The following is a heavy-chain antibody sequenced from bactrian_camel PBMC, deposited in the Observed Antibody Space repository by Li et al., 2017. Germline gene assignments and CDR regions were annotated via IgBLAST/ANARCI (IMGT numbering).Heavy chain of an antibody. D-gene: IGHD6*01. CDR1: EFTSSSYC. Sequence: HVQLVESGGGSVQTGGSLRLSCRVSEFTSSSYCMGWFRQAPGSEREGVAAIDADGTTSYADSLKGRFTISKDNALNVLYLEMNSLKPEDTAVYYCAAEGRPSLAVGTCTTIGPAANWGQGTQVTVS. J-gene: IGHJ4*01. CDR2: IDADGTT. V-gene: IGHV3S26*01. CDR3: AAEGRPSLAVGTCTTIGPAAN.